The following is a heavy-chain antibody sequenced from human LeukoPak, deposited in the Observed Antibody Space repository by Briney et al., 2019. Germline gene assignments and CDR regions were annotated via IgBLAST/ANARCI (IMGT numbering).Heavy chain of an antibody. CDR2: INPNSGGT. J-gene: IGHJ3*02. CDR3: ARVSCSSTSCPARDAFDI. V-gene: IGHV1-2*02. CDR1: GYTFTGYY. D-gene: IGHD2-2*01. Sequence: GASVKVSCKASGYTFTGYYMHWVRQAPGQGLEWMGWINPNSGGTNYAQKFQGRVTMTRDTSISTAYMELSRLRSDDTAVYYCARVSCSSTSCPARDAFDIWGQGTMSPSLQ.